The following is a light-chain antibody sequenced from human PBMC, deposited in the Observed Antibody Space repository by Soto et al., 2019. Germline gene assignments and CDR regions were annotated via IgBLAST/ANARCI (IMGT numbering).Light chain of an antibody. CDR1: SSNIENDY. Sequence: QSVLTQPPSVSAAPGQKVTISCSGSSSNIENDYVSWYQQLPGTAPKLLIYDNNKRPSGIPDRFSGSKSGTSATLGITGLQTGDEADYYCGTWDSSLSGLVFGGGTKVTVL. CDR2: DNN. J-gene: IGLJ2*01. V-gene: IGLV1-51*01. CDR3: GTWDSSLSGLV.